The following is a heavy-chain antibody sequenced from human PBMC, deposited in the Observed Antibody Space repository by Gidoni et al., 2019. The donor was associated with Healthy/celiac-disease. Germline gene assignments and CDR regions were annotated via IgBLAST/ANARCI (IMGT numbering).Heavy chain of an antibody. V-gene: IGHV1-8*01. CDR3: AGVRRDNWNYWSNAFDI. CDR1: GYTFTSYD. D-gene: IGHD1-7*01. J-gene: IGHJ3*02. CDR2: MNPNSGNT. Sequence: QVQLVQSGAEVKKPGASVKVSCKASGYTFTSYDINWVRQATGQGLEWMGWMNPNSGNTGYAQKFQGRVTMTRNTSISTAYMELSSLRSEDTAVYYCAGVRRDNWNYWSNAFDIWGQGTMVTVSS.